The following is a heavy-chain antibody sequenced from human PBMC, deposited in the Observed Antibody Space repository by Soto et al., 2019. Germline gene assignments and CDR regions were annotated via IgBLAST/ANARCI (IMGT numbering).Heavy chain of an antibody. CDR1: GYKFITYG. CDR3: ARGLGTNGLDV. J-gene: IGHJ6*02. CDR2: ISTYSGNT. V-gene: IGHV1-18*04. D-gene: IGHD3-16*01. Sequence: QIQLVQSGSEVKKPGASVKVSCKASGYKFITYGITWVRQSPGQGLEWMGGISTYSGNTDYAQSLQDRVTMTPDTSTSTAYMELGSMTSDDTAVYYCARGLGTNGLDVWGQGTAVTVSS.